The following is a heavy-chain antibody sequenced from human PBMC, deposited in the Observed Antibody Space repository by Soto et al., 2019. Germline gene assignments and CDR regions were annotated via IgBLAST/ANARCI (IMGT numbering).Heavy chain of an antibody. CDR2: IYHSGST. Sequence: QVQLQESGPGLVKPSETLSLTCTVSGGSVSSGSYYWGWIRQPPGKGLEWIGYIYHSGSTNYNPSLKSRVTISLDTSKNQFSLSLTSVTATDTAVYYCARLSAAWFDPWGQGTLVTVAS. CDR1: GGSVSSGSYY. CDR3: ARLSAAWFDP. V-gene: IGHV4-61*01. D-gene: IGHD6-19*01. J-gene: IGHJ5*02.